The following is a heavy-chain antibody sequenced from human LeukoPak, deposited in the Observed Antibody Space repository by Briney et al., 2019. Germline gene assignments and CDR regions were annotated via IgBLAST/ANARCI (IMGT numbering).Heavy chain of an antibody. D-gene: IGHD6-13*01. CDR1: GGSISSYY. CDR3: ARGIAAAPERAFDI. J-gene: IGHJ3*02. CDR2: VYSSGSI. Sequence: SETLSLTCTVSGGSISSYYWSWIRQPAGKGLEWIGRVYSSGSIDYNPSLKSRVTMSVDTSKNQFSLKMRSVTVADTAVYYCARGIAAAPERAFDIWGQGTMVTVSS. V-gene: IGHV4-4*07.